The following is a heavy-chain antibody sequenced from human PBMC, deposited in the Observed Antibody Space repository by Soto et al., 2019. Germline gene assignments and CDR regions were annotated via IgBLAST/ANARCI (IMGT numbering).Heavy chain of an antibody. CDR1: GFTFSSYA. J-gene: IGHJ4*02. V-gene: IGHV3-23*01. Sequence: LSCAASGFTFSSYAMSWVRQAPGKGLEWVSGISGSGGSTDYADSVKGRFTISRDNSKNTLYLQMNSLRAEDTAVYYCAKDSMYSNSWYYFDYWGQGTRVTVSS. CDR3: AKDSMYSNSWYYFDY. CDR2: ISGSGGST. D-gene: IGHD6-13*01.